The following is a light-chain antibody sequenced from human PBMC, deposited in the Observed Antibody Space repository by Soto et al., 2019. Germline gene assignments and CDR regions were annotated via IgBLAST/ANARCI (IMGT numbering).Light chain of an antibody. J-gene: IGKJ1*01. Sequence: IVLTQSPFTLSLSPGERDTLSCRASQSVSSSYLAWYQQKPGQAPRLLIYGASSRATGIPDRFSGSGSGTDFTLTISRLEPEDFAVYYCQQYGSSPRTFGQGAKV. CDR1: QSVSSSY. V-gene: IGKV3-20*01. CDR3: QQYGSSPRT. CDR2: GAS.